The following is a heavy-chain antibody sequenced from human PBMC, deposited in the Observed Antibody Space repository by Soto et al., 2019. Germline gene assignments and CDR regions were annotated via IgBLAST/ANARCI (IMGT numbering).Heavy chain of an antibody. Sequence: DVQLVESGGGLVQPGRSLRLSCAASGFTFNEYAMHWVRQVPGKGLEWVSGISSNSGSVGYADSVKGRFTISRDKAKNSLYLQMSSLKAEDTALYYCTKDALTAVGFHFDSWGQGTPVTVSS. CDR3: TKDALTAVGFHFDS. CDR2: ISSNSGSV. J-gene: IGHJ4*02. CDR1: GFTFNEYA. D-gene: IGHD4-17*01. V-gene: IGHV3-9*01.